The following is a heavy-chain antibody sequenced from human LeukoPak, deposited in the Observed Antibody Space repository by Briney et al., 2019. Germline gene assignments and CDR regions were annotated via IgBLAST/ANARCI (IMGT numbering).Heavy chain of an antibody. V-gene: IGHV1-46*01. D-gene: IGHD2/OR15-2a*01. J-gene: IGHJ4*02. CDR3: ARDCSSTTCQGPVLDF. Sequence: ASVKISCKASVYPFTSHYVHWVRQAPGQGLEWMGIIHPSGGNARNTQNFQGRVTMTRDMSTSTVYLELSSLRSEDTAVYYCARDCSSTTCQGPVLDFWGQGTLVTVSS. CDR1: VYPFTSHY. CDR2: IHPSGGNA.